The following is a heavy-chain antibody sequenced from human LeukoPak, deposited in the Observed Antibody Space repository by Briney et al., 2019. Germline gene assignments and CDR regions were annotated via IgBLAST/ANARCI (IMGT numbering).Heavy chain of an antibody. V-gene: IGHV7-4-1*02. CDR3: ARACQPLGGLSFPDY. Sequence: GASVKVSCKASGYTFTRYAMNWVRQAPGQGLEWMGWINPNTGNPTYAQAYTGRFVFSLDTSVSTAYLQISSLKAEDTAVYYCARACQPLGGLSFPDYWGQGTLVTVSS. CDR1: GYTFTRYA. D-gene: IGHD3-16*02. J-gene: IGHJ4*02. CDR2: INPNTGNP.